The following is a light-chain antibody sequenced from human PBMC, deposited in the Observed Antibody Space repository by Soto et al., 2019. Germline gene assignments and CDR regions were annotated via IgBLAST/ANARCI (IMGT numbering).Light chain of an antibody. CDR2: TNN. Sequence: QSVLTQPPSASGTPGQRITISCSGTSSNIGSRTVNWYQQLPGTAPKLLIYTNNQRPSGVPDRFSGSKSGTSASLAISGLQSEDEADYYCAAWDDSLKGWVFGGGTKLTVL. CDR1: SSNIGSRT. CDR3: AAWDDSLKGWV. V-gene: IGLV1-44*01. J-gene: IGLJ3*02.